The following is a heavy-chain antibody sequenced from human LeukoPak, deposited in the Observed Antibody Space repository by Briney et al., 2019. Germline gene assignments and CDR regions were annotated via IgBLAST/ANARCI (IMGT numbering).Heavy chain of an antibody. CDR3: AKSVFLSGLDY. CDR1: GFTFTSYA. V-gene: IGHV3-23*01. D-gene: IGHD3-10*01. Sequence: PGGSLRLSCAASGFTFTSYAMSCVRQAPGKGLEWVSGISNSGYSTYYAGSVRGRFTISRDNPKNTLYLHMNSLRADDTAIYYCAKSVFLSGLDYWGQGTLVTVSS. CDR2: ISNSGYST. J-gene: IGHJ4*02.